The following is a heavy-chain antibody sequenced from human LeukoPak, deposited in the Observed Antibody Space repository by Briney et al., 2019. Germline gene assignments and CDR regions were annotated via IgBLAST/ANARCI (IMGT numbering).Heavy chain of an antibody. CDR2: INPNSGGT. CDR1: GYTFTSNY. J-gene: IGHJ5*02. CDR3: ARGSHYYGSGSYYKSRNWFDP. Sequence: ASVKVSCKAFGYTFTSNYMHWVRQAPGQGLEWMGWINPNSGGTNYAQKFQGRVTMTRDTSISTAYMELSRLRSDDTAVYYCARGSHYYGSGSYYKSRNWFDPWGQGTLVTVSS. D-gene: IGHD3-10*01. V-gene: IGHV1-2*02.